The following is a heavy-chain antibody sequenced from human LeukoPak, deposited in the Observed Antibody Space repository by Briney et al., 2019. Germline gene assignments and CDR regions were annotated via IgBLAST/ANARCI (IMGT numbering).Heavy chain of an antibody. V-gene: IGHV3-33*06. CDR3: GKDPETWSFVF. CDR2: IWYDGSNK. Sequence: PGGSLRLSCAPSAFTFSSFGMHWVRQAPGKGLEWVAVIWYDGSNKYYADSVEGRFTISRDNSKNTLYLQMNSLRAEDTDLYYCGKDPETWSFVFWGQGTLVTVSS. J-gene: IGHJ4*02. CDR1: AFTFSSFG.